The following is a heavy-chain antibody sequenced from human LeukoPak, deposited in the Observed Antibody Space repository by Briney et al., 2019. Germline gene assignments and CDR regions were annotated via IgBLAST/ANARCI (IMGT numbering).Heavy chain of an antibody. CDR3: ARDLGRQWLVQAEFGY. CDR2: INTSGSST. V-gene: IGHV3-74*01. CDR1: EFSFSSYF. J-gene: IGHJ4*02. D-gene: IGHD6-19*01. Sequence: GGSLRLSCAASEFSFSSYFMHWVRQVPGKGLVWISRINTSGSSTLYADSVKGRFTISRDNAKNILYLQMDSLRAEDTAVYYCARDLGRQWLVQAEFGYWGQGTLVTVSS.